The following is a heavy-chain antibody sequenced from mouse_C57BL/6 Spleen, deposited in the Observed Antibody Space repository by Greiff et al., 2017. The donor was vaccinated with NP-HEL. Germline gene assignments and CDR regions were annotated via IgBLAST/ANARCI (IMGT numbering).Heavy chain of an antibody. Sequence: QVQLQQPGAELVMPGASVKLSCKASGYTFTSYWMHWVKQRPGQGLEWIGEIDPSDSYTNYNQKFKGKSTLTVDKSSSTAYMQLSSLTSEDSAVYYCAIYGSSYSYYFDDWGQGTTLTVSS. J-gene: IGHJ2*01. CDR2: IDPSDSYT. CDR1: GYTFTSYW. D-gene: IGHD1-1*01. CDR3: AIYGSSYSYYFDD. V-gene: IGHV1-69*01.